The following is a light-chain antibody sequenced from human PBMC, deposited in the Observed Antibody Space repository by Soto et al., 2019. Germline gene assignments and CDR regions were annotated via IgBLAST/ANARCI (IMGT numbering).Light chain of an antibody. Sequence: QSALTQPASVSGSPGQSITISCTGTSSDVGRYNLVSWFQHHPGKAPKLMIYEGSKRPSGVSNRFSGSKSGNTASLTISGLQAEDEADYYCCSYASTSTLVFGGGTKLTVL. CDR3: CSYASTSTLV. V-gene: IGLV2-23*01. CDR1: SSDVGRYNL. J-gene: IGLJ2*01. CDR2: EGS.